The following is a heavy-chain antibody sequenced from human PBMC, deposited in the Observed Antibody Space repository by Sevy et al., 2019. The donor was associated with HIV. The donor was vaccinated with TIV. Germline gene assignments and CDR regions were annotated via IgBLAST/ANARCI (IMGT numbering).Heavy chain of an antibody. CDR1: GGTFSSYA. CDR2: IIPIFGTA. D-gene: IGHD3-3*01. Sequence: ASVKVSCKASGGTFSSYAISWVRQAPGQGLEWMGGIIPIFGTANYAQKFQGRVTITADESTSTAYMELSSLRSEDTAVYYCARNYDFWSGYSSANYYYGMDVWGQGTTVTVSS. CDR3: ARNYDFWSGYSSANYYYGMDV. V-gene: IGHV1-69*13. J-gene: IGHJ6*02.